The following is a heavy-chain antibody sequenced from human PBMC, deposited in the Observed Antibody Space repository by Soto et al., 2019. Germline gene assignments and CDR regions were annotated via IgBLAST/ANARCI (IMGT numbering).Heavy chain of an antibody. Sequence: SETLSLTCTVSGGSISSYYWSWIRQPPGKGLEWIGYIYYSGSTNYNPSLKSRVTISVDTSKNQFSLKLSSVTAADTAVYYCARGTRFGVTHEELDYWGQGTLVTVSS. CDR2: IYYSGST. CDR1: GGSISSYY. J-gene: IGHJ4*02. CDR3: ARGTRFGVTHEELDY. D-gene: IGHD2-21*02. V-gene: IGHV4-59*01.